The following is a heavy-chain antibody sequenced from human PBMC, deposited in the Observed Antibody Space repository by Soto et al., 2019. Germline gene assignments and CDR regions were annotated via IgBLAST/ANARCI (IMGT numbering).Heavy chain of an antibody. Sequence: QVQLVQSGGEVKKPGASVTVSCKASGYTFINYHITWVRQAPGQGLEWMAWINTYNGMTDDAQRLQGRVTMSRDTSTSTADMDLWNLGSDDPAAYFCANSPRGEMATDWGQGTRVTVSS. V-gene: IGHV1-18*01. CDR2: INTYNGMT. CDR3: ANSPRGEMATD. J-gene: IGHJ4*02. D-gene: IGHD5-12*01. CDR1: GYTFINYH.